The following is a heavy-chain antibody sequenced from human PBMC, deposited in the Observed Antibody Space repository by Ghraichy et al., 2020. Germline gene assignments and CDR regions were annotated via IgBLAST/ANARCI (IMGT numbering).Heavy chain of an antibody. J-gene: IGHJ4*02. V-gene: IGHV3-21*01. D-gene: IGHD3-16*01. CDR3: AIGGGEYFDY. CDR2: ISSSSSYI. CDR1: GFTFSSYS. Sequence: LSLTCAASGFTFSSYSMNWVRQAPGKGLEWVSSISSSSSYIYYADSVKGRFTISRDNAKNSLYLQMNSLRAEDTAVYYCAIGGGEYFDYWGQGTLVTVSS.